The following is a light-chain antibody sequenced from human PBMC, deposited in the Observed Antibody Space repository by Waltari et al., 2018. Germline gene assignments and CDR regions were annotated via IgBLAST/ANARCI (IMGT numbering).Light chain of an antibody. CDR3: QQYNTYSS. V-gene: IGKV1-5*03. J-gene: IGKJ2*03. CDR2: KAS. Sequence: DIQMTQSPSTLSASVGDTITITCRASQSISNYLAWYQQKPGKAPKLLIYKASSSGSEVPSRFSGSGSGTEFTLTISSLQPDDFATYYCQQYNTYSSFGQGTKLEIK. CDR1: QSISNY.